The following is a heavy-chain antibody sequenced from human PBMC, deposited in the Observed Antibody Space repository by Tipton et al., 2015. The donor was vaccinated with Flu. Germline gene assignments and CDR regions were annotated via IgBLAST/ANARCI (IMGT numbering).Heavy chain of an antibody. CDR3: ARDLRGYSGYTGGDAFDM. D-gene: IGHD5-12*01. Sequence: TLSLTCTVSGGSISSSYWSWIRQPAGKGLEWIGRISTSGSTNYNASLESRVTISRDTSKNHFSLRLSSATAADTALYYCARDLRGYSGYTGGDAFDMWGQGIMVTVSS. V-gene: IGHV4-4*07. CDR2: ISTSGST. CDR1: GGSISSSY. J-gene: IGHJ3*02.